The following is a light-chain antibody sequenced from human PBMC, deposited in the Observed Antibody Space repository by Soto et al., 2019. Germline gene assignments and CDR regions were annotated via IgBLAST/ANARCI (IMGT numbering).Light chain of an antibody. CDR1: RSLSSN. J-gene: IGKJ4*01. V-gene: IGKV3-11*01. CDR2: GTS. CDR3: QQRSNWPLT. Sequence: EVMMTQSPDTLSVSPGETATLSCRASRSLSSNLAWYQQKPGQAPRLLIYGTSTRATGIPVRFSGSGSGTDFTLTISSLEPEDFAVYYCQQRSNWPLTFGGGTKVDIK.